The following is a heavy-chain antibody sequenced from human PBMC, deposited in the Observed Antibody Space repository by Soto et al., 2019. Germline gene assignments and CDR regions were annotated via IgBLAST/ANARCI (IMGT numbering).Heavy chain of an antibody. CDR1: GGSFSGYY. J-gene: IGHJ4*02. V-gene: IGHV4-34*01. CDR2: INHSGST. D-gene: IGHD3-3*01. CDR3: ARGGYKIFGVAPPRY. Sequence: QVQLQQWGAGLLKPSETLSLTCAVYGGSFSGYYWSWIRQPPGKGLEWIGEINHSGSTNYNPSLKSRVTISVDTSKNPFSLKLSSVTAADTAVYYCARGGYKIFGVAPPRYWGQGTLVTVSS.